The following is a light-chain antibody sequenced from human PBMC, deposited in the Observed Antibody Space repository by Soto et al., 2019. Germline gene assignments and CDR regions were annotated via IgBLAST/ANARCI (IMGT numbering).Light chain of an antibody. J-gene: IGKJ4*01. V-gene: IGKV3D-15*01. CDR2: GAS. Sequence: PGERGTLSCRASQSVTSIYLTWYQQKPGQAPSLLIYGASTRATGIPARFSGSGSGTEFTLTVSSLQSEDFAVYYCQQSDNWPLTFGGGTKVDIK. CDR1: QSVTSIY. CDR3: QQSDNWPLT.